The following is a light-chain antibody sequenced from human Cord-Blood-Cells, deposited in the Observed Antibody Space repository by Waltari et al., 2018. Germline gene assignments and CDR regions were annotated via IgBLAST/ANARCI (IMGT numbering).Light chain of an antibody. CDR2: GAS. CDR1: QSVSSN. V-gene: IGKV3-15*01. J-gene: IGKJ1*01. CDR3: QQYNNWPPWT. Sequence: EIVMTQSPATLSVSLGERATLSCRASQSVSSNLALYQQKPGEAPRLLIYGASTRATGIPARFSGSGSGTEFTLTISSLQSEDFAVYYCQQYNNWPPWTFGQGTKVEIK.